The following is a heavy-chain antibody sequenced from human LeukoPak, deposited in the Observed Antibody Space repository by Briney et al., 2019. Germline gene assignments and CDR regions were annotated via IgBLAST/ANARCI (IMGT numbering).Heavy chain of an antibody. D-gene: IGHD4-17*01. V-gene: IGHV3-74*01. CDR1: GFTFSSYW. CDR2: INSDGSST. Sequence: GGSLRLSCAVSGFTFSSYWMHWVRQAPGKGLVWVSRINSDGSSTSYADSVKGRFTISRDNAKNTLYLQMNSLRAEDTAVYYCARDRNGDYYFDYWGQGTLVTVSS. J-gene: IGHJ4*02. CDR3: ARDRNGDYYFDY.